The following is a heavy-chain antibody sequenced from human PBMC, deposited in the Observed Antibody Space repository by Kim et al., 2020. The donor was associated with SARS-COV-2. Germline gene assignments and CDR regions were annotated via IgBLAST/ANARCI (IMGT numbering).Heavy chain of an antibody. Sequence: NTNYAQKFQERVTITRDMSTSTAYMERSSLRSEDTAVYYCAAGYGDYGRYWGQGTLVTVSS. CDR2: NT. V-gene: IGHV1-58*01. CDR3: AAGYGDYGRY. D-gene: IGHD4-17*01. J-gene: IGHJ4*02.